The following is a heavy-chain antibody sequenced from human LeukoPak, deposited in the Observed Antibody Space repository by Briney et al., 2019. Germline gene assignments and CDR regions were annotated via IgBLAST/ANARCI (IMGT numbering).Heavy chain of an antibody. CDR3: ARVLAYYGSEDY. V-gene: IGHV3-30*04. CDR1: GFTFSSYA. J-gene: IGHJ4*02. D-gene: IGHD3-10*01. CDR2: ISYDGSNK. Sequence: PGGSLRLSCAASGFTFSSYAMHWVRQAPGKGLEWVAVISYDGSNKYYADSVKGRFTISRDNSKNTLYLQMNSLRAEDTAVYYCARVLAYYGSEDYWGQGTLVTVSS.